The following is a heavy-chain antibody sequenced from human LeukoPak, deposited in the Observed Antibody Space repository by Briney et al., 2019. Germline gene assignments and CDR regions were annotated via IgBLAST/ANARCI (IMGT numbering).Heavy chain of an antibody. D-gene: IGHD2-15*01. J-gene: IGHJ4*02. CDR2: ISAYNGNT. CDR3: ARREVVAATPYYFDY. CDR1: GYTFTSYG. V-gene: IGHV1-18*04. Sequence: GSVKVSCKASGYTFTSYGISWVRQAPGQGLEWMGWISAYNGNTNYAQTLQGRVTMTTDTSTSTAYMELRSLRSGDTAVYYCARREVVAATPYYFDYWGQGTLVTVSS.